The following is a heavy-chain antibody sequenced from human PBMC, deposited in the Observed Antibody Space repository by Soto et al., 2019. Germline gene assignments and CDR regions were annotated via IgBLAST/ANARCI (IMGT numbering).Heavy chain of an antibody. J-gene: IGHJ5*02. V-gene: IGHV3-23*01. CDR3: AKSEQQLPNWFDP. CDR1: GFTFSSYA. Sequence: GGSLRLSCAASGFTFSSYAMSWVRQAQGKGLEWVSAISGSGGSTYYADAVKGPFTISRDNSKNTLYLQMNSLRAEDTAVYYCAKSEQQLPNWFDPWGQGTLVTVSS. CDR2: ISGSGGST. D-gene: IGHD6-13*01.